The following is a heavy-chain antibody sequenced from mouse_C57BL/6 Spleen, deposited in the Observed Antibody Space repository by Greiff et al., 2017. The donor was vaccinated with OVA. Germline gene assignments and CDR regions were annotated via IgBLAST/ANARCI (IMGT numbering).Heavy chain of an antibody. D-gene: IGHD2-4*01. V-gene: IGHV1-26*01. J-gene: IGHJ1*03. CDR3: ARYDDYDSRYFDV. CDR1: GYTFTDYY. Sequence: VQLQQSGPELVKPGASVKISCKASGYTFTDYYMNWVKQSHGKSLEWIGDINPNNGGTSYNQKFKGKATLTVDKSSSTAYMELRSLTSEDSAVYYCARYDDYDSRYFDVWGTGTTVTVSS. CDR2: INPNNGGT.